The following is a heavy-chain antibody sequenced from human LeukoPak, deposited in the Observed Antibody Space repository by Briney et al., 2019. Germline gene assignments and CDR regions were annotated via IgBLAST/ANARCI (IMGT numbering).Heavy chain of an antibody. CDR2: SGST. V-gene: IGHV4-31*03. CDR3: ARDAGYGMDV. J-gene: IGHJ6*02. Sequence: PSETLSLTCTVSGGSVSHGGYYWSWIRQHPGKGLEWIGYSGSTYYNPSLKSRVTISVDTSKNQFSLTLSSVTAADTAVYYCARDAGYGMDVWGQGTTVTVYS. D-gene: IGHD6-13*01. CDR1: GGSVSHGGYY.